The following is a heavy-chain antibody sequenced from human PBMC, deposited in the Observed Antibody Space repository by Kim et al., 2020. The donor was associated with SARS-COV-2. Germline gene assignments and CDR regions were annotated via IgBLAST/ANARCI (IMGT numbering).Heavy chain of an antibody. V-gene: IGHV3-23*01. Sequence: GGSLRLSCAASGFIFNNHAMSWVRQAPGKGLERVSAVSGSGSSTNYADSVKGRFTISRDNSRNTLYLQMNSLRDEDTAMYYCATGPRPGFGSTWSPFDSWGQGTLVTVSS. CDR1: GFIFNNHA. J-gene: IGHJ4*02. CDR3: ATGPRPGFGSTWSPFDS. D-gene: IGHD6-13*01. CDR2: VSGSGSST.